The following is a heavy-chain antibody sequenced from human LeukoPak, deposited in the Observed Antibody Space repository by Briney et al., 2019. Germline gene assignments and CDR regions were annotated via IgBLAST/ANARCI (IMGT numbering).Heavy chain of an antibody. V-gene: IGHV1-2*02. CDR2: INPNSGGT. D-gene: IGHD2-15*01. Sequence: ASVKVSCKASGYTFTGYYMHWVRQAPGQGLEWMGWINPNSGGTNYAQKFQGRVTMTRDTSISTAYMELSRLRSDDTAVYYCARDIVVAVAATVQGWFDPWGQGTLVTVSS. CDR3: ARDIVVAVAATVQGWFDP. J-gene: IGHJ5*02. CDR1: GYTFTGYY.